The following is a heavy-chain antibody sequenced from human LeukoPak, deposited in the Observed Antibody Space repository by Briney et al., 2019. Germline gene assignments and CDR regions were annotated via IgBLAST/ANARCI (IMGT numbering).Heavy chain of an antibody. Sequence: GGSLRLSCAASGFTFSSYAMSWVRQAPGNGLEWVSAISGSGGSTYYADSVKGRFTISRVNSKNTLYLQMNSLRAEDTAVYYCASTYYDYVWGSYPQFDYWGQGTLVTVSS. J-gene: IGHJ4*02. D-gene: IGHD3-16*02. CDR3: ASTYYDYVWGSYPQFDY. V-gene: IGHV3-23*01. CDR2: ISGSGGST. CDR1: GFTFSSYA.